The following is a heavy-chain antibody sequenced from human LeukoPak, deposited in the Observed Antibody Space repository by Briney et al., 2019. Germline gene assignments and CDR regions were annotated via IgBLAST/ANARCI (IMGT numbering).Heavy chain of an antibody. J-gene: IGHJ4*02. D-gene: IGHD6-19*01. Sequence: GGSLRLSCAASGFTFSTFGMHWVRQAPGKGLEWVAVILNDGSSKYYADSVKGRFTISRDNSKNTLYLQMNSLRAEDSAVYYCAKGRHIAVNFDYWGQGTLVTVSS. CDR1: GFTFSTFG. CDR3: AKGRHIAVNFDY. V-gene: IGHV3-30*18. CDR2: ILNDGSSK.